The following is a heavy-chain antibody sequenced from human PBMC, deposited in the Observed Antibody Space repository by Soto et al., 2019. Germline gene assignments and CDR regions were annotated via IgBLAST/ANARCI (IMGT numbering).Heavy chain of an antibody. CDR3: AREDCGSANCFYYFDY. J-gene: IGHJ4*02. V-gene: IGHV1-69*08. CDR1: GDTFSSYT. CDR2: IIPLQGVA. D-gene: IGHD2-2*01. Sequence: QVQLVQSGAEVKKPGSSVKVSCKASGDTFSSYTINWVRQAPGQGLEWMGRIIPLQGVANYAQKFRGRVTITADKSTTTAYMELSSLRSEDTAIYYCAREDCGSANCFYYFDYWGQGGLVTVSS.